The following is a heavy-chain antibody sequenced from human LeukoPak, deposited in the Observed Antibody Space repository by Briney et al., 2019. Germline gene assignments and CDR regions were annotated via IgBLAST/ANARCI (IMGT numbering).Heavy chain of an antibody. CDR3: ARAPSALEWFDP. V-gene: IGHV1-69*02. D-gene: IGHD3-3*01. CDR1: GGTFSSYT. CDR2: IIPILGIA. J-gene: IGHJ5*02. Sequence: SVTVSCKASGGTFSSYTISWVRQAPGQGLEWMGRIIPILGIANYAQKFQGRVTITADKSTSTAYMELSSLRSEDTAVYYCARAPSALEWFDPWGQGTLVTVSS.